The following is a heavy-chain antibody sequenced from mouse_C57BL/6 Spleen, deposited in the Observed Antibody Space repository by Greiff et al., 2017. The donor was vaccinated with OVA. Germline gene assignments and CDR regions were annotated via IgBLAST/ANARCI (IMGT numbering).Heavy chain of an antibody. Sequence: EVQLVESGGDLVKPGGSLKLSCAASGFTFSSYGLSWVRPTPDKRLEWVATISSGGSYTYYPDSVKGRFPISRDNAKNTLYLQMSSRKSEDTAMYYCARHNHDYDGTWFAYWGQGTLVTVSA. D-gene: IGHD2-4*01. CDR2: ISSGGSYT. CDR3: ARHNHDYDGTWFAY. J-gene: IGHJ3*01. V-gene: IGHV5-6*01. CDR1: GFTFSSYG.